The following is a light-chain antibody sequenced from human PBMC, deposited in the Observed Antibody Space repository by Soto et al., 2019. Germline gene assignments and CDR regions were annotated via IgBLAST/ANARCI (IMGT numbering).Light chain of an antibody. Sequence: QSVLTQPPSVSGAPGQRVTISCTGSSSNIGAGYDVHWYRQLPGTAPKLLIYGNSNRPSGVPDRFSGSKSDTSASLAITGLQAEDEADYYCQSYDSSLSSSVVFGGGTKLTVL. V-gene: IGLV1-40*01. CDR2: GNS. J-gene: IGLJ2*01. CDR3: QSYDSSLSSSVV. CDR1: SSNIGAGYD.